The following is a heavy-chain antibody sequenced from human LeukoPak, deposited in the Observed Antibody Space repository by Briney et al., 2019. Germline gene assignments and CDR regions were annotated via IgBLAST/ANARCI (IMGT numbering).Heavy chain of an antibody. CDR3: AREYWGSSFDY. D-gene: IGHD2-15*01. CDR1: GFTVSSKY. CDR2: FYSGGST. V-gene: IGHV3-66*01. Sequence: PGGSLRLSCAAFGFTVSSKYMSWVRQAPGKGLEWVSVFYSGGSTYYADSVKGRFTISRDNAKSTLYLQMNSLRAEDTAVYYCAREYWGSSFDYWGQGTLVSVSS. J-gene: IGHJ4*02.